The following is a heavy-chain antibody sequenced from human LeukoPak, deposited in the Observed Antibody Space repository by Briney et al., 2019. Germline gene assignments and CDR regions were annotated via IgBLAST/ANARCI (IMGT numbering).Heavy chain of an antibody. Sequence: PSETLSLTCAVYGGSFSGYYWSWIRQPPGKGLEWIGEINHSGSTNYNPSLKSRVTISVDTSKNQFPLKLSSVTAADTAVYYCARSLVTTVTQFLDYWGQGTLVTVSS. J-gene: IGHJ4*02. CDR1: GGSFSGYY. D-gene: IGHD4-17*01. V-gene: IGHV4-34*01. CDR3: ARSLVTTVTQFLDY. CDR2: INHSGST.